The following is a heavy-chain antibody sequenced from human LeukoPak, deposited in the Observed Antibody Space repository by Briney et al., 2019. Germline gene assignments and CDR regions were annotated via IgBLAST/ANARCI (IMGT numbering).Heavy chain of an antibody. CDR3: AKEPLDDYGSGSYWGLVDY. Sequence: GRSLRLSCAASGFAFSSYAMHWVRQAPGKGLEWVAVISYDESYKYYADSVKGRFTISRDNSKNTLYLQMNSLRAEDTAVYYCAKEPLDDYGSGSYWGLVDYWGQGTLVTVSS. CDR1: GFAFSSYA. J-gene: IGHJ4*02. D-gene: IGHD3-10*01. CDR2: ISYDESYK. V-gene: IGHV3-30*04.